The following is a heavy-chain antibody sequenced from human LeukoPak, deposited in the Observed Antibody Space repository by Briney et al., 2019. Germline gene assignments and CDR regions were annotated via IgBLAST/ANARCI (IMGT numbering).Heavy chain of an antibody. D-gene: IGHD6-6*01. CDR3: ARDLSSSNVDY. Sequence: ASVKVSCKASGYTFTSYYMHWVRQAPGQGLEWMGIINPSGGSTSYAQKFQGRVTMTRDMSTSTVYMELNSLRSEDTAVYYCARDLSSSNVDYWGQGTLVTVSS. CDR1: GYTFTSYY. J-gene: IGHJ4*02. CDR2: INPSGGST. V-gene: IGHV1-46*01.